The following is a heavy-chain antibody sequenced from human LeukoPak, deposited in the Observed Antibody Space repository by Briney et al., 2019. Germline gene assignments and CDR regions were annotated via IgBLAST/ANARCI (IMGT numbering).Heavy chain of an antibody. J-gene: IGHJ4*02. CDR3: AREAYYDSSGYYYNY. V-gene: IGHV3-21*01. D-gene: IGHD3-22*01. CDR1: GFTFSTYT. CDR2: ISSSSTFI. Sequence: GGSLRLSCAASGFTFSTYTMNWVRQAPGKGLEWVSSISSSSTFIYYADSVKGRFTISRDNAKNSLYLQMNSLRAEDTAVYYCAREAYYDSSGYYYNYWGQGTLVTVSS.